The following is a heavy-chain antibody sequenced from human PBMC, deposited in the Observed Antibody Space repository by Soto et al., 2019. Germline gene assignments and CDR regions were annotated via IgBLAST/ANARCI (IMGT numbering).Heavy chain of an antibody. J-gene: IGHJ4*02. D-gene: IGHD4-4*01. CDR1: GGSFSGYY. Sequence: QVQLQQWGAGLLKPSETLSLTCAVYGGSFSGYYWSWIRQPPGKGLEWIGEINHSGSTNYNPSLKSRVTISVDTSKNQFSLKLSSVTAADTAVYYCARGRNGPPTVWGQGTLVTVSS. V-gene: IGHV4-34*01. CDR3: ARGRNGPPTV. CDR2: INHSGST.